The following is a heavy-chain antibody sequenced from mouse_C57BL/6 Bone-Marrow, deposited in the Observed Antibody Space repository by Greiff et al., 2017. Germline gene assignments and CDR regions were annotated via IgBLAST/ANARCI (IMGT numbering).Heavy chain of an antibody. CDR3: ARCVSYCAFDY. CDR1: GYSFTGYF. CDR2: INPYNGDT. D-gene: IGHD6-2*01. J-gene: IGHJ2*01. V-gene: IGHV1-20*01. Sequence: EVQLQQSGPELVKPGDSVKISCKASGYSFTGYFMNWVMQSHGKSLEWIGRINPYNGDTFYNQKFKGKATLTVYTSSSTAHMELRSLTSEASAVYYFARCVSYCAFDYWGQGTTLTVSS.